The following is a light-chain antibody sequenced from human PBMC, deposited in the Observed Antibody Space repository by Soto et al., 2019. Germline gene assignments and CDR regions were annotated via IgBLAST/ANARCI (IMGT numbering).Light chain of an antibody. CDR2: SNN. Sequence: QSVLTQPPSASGTPGQRVTISCSGSSSNIGSNTVNWYQQLPGTAPKLLMYSNNQRPSGVPDRFSGSKSGTSASLAISGLEYEDETAYYCAAWDDSLNGVVFGGGTKLTVL. CDR3: AAWDDSLNGVV. J-gene: IGLJ2*01. CDR1: SSNIGSNT. V-gene: IGLV1-44*01.